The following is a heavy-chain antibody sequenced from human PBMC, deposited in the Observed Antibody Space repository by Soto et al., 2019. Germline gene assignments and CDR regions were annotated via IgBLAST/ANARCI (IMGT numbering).Heavy chain of an antibody. V-gene: IGHV2-5*01. CDR2: IYWNDDK. D-gene: IGHD6-13*01. CDR1: GFSLSTSGVG. J-gene: IGHJ5*02. CDR3: AHRRSATGSPSNWFDP. Sequence: QITLKESGPTLVKPTQTLTLTCTFSGFSLSTSGVGVGWIRQPPGKALEWLALIYWNDDKRYSPSLKSRLTITKDTSKNQVVLTMTNMDPVDTATYCCAHRRSATGSPSNWFDPWGQGTLVTVSS.